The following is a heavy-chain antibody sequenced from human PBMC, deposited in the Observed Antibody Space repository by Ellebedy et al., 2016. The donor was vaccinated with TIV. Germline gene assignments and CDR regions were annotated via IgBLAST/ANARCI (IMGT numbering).Heavy chain of an antibody. CDR3: TASPTYYDFWSGYYGGGRFDY. CDR1: GFTFSSYW. Sequence: PGGSLRLSCAASGFTFSSYWMHWVRQAPGKGLVWVSRITSDGSSTSYADSVKGRFTISRDNAKNTLYLQMNSLRAEDTAVYYCTASPTYYDFWSGYYGGGRFDYWGQGTLVTVSS. D-gene: IGHD3-3*01. V-gene: IGHV3-74*01. J-gene: IGHJ4*02. CDR2: ITSDGSST.